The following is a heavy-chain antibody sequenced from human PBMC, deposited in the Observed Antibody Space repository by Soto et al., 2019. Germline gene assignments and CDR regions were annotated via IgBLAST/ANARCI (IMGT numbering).Heavy chain of an antibody. CDR1: GASVCSAEYY. V-gene: IGHV4-31*02. J-gene: IGHJ5*02. CDR2: IYYSGGT. CDR3: ASIYDSSGYYYGNNWFDP. Sequence: TSETLSLTCTVSGASVCSAEYYGSWIRQHPGKGLEWIGYIYYSGGTYYNPSLKSRVTISVDTSKNQFSLELSSVTAADTAVYYCASIYDSSGYYYGNNWFDPWGQGTLVTVSS. D-gene: IGHD3-22*01.